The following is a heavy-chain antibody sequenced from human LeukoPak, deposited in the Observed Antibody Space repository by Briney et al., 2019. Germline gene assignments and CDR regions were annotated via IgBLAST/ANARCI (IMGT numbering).Heavy chain of an antibody. CDR3: ARAELRYFDWPPGDY. V-gene: IGHV1-46*01. D-gene: IGHD3-9*01. CDR2: INPSGGST. Sequence: ASVKVSCKASGYTFTSYYMHWVRQAPGQGLEWMGIINPSGGSTSYAQKFQGGVTMTRNTSISTAYMELSSLRSEDTAVYYCARAELRYFDWPPGDYWGQGTLVTVSS. J-gene: IGHJ4*02. CDR1: GYTFTSYY.